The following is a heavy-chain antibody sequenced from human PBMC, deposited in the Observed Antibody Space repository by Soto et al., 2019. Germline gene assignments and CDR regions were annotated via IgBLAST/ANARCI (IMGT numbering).Heavy chain of an antibody. CDR1: GFTFSSYA. Sequence: PGGSLRLSCAASGFTFSSYAMSWVRQAPAKGLEWVSGLDSTGGSTYYADSVKGRFTISRDNSKNTLYLQMNSLRAEDTAVYYCARGSGMDVWGQGTTVTVSS. CDR3: ARGSGMDV. V-gene: IGHV3-23*01. J-gene: IGHJ6*02. CDR2: LDSTGGST.